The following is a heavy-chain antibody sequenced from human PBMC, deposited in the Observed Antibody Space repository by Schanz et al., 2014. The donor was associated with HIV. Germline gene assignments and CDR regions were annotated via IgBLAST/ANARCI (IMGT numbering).Heavy chain of an antibody. CDR2: ISESGGRS. Sequence: EVQLLESGGGLEQPGGSLRLSCAASGFTFNNYAMTWVRQAPGKGLEWVSSISESGGRSYYAGSVKGRFAISRDKSKNTLYLQMNSLRVEDTAVYYCAKMARSVAANTNFDYWGQGTLVTVSS. J-gene: IGHJ4*02. CDR3: AKMARSVAANTNFDY. V-gene: IGHV3-23*01. CDR1: GFTFNNYA. D-gene: IGHD6-19*01.